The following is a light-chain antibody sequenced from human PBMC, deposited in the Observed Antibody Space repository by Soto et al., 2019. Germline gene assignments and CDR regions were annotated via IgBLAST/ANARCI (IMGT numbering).Light chain of an antibody. CDR2: GNS. Sequence: QSVLTQPPSVSGAPGQRVTISCTGSNSNIGAGYDVHWYQQLPGTAPKLLFYGNSNRPSGVPDRFSGSKSGTSASLAITGLQAEDEADYYCQSYDSSLSGLWVFGGGTKVTVL. CDR1: NSNIGAGYD. V-gene: IGLV1-40*01. J-gene: IGLJ3*02. CDR3: QSYDSSLSGLWV.